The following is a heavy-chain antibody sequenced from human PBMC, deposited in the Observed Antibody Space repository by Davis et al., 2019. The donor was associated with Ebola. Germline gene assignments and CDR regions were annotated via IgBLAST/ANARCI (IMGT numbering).Heavy chain of an antibody. J-gene: IGHJ3*02. V-gene: IGHV1-18*01. CDR2: INPHNGNT. D-gene: IGHD1-26*01. Sequence: ASVKVSCKASGYTFTSYGISWVRQAPGQGLEWMGWINPHNGNTNYAQNVQGRVTMTTDTSTSTAYMELRSLRSDDTAVYYCARHSVGATSTDAFDIWGQGTMVTVSS. CDR1: GYTFTSYG. CDR3: ARHSVGATSTDAFDI.